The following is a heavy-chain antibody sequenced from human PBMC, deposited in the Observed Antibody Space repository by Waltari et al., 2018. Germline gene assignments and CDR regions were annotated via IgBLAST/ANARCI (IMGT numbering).Heavy chain of an antibody. CDR2: INHSGST. V-gene: IGHV4-34*01. D-gene: IGHD3-3*01. CDR1: GGSFSGYY. J-gene: IGHJ3*02. Sequence: QVQLQQWGAGLLKPSETLSLTCAVYGGSFSGYYWSWIRQPPGKGLEWIGVINHSGSTDFNPFLKSVVTISVATSITQFSRYLSSVTAADTAVYYCASAVVTIFGVVIIPDYVFDICCQVTMVTVSS. CDR3: ASAVVTIFGVVIIPDYVFDI.